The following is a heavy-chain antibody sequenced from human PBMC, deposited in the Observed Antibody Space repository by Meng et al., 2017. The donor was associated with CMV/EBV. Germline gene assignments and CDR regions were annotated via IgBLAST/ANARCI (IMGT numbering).Heavy chain of an antibody. CDR2: IIHSGST. J-gene: IGHJ6*02. V-gene: IGHV4-38-2*02. CDR1: GYSISSGYY. CDR3: ARLGKNYYGMDV. Sequence: SETLSLTCTVSGYSISSGYYWGCIRQPPGKGLEWIGSIIHSGSTYYNPSLKSRVTISVDTSKNQFSLKLGSVTAADTAVYYCARLGKNYYGMDVWAKGPRSPSP.